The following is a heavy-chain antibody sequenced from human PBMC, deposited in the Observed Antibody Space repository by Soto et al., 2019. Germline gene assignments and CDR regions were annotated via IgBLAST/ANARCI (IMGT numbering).Heavy chain of an antibody. CDR2: IKEDGSEE. V-gene: IGHV3-7*05. CDR1: GFTFSTYW. CDR3: ARDWGAPGRGSAFDYYYHFGMDV. Sequence: EVQLVESGGGLVQPGGSLRLSCAASGFTFSTYWMNWVRQDPGKGLEWVANIKEDGSEEYYVDSVKGRFTISRDNAKNSLSLDMNSLRGEDTAVYYCARDWGAPGRGSAFDYYYHFGMDVWGQGTTVTVPS. J-gene: IGHJ6*02. D-gene: IGHD3-16*01.